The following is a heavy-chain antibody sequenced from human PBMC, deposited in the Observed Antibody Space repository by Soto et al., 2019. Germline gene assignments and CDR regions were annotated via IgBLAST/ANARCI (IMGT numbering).Heavy chain of an antibody. V-gene: IGHV1-3*01. J-gene: IGHJ4*02. Sequence: ASVKVSCKASGYTFTSYAMHWVRQAPGQRLEWMGWINAGNGNTKYSQKFQGRVTITRDTSASTAYMELSSLRSEDTAVYYCARDLAEWELPDYWGQGTLVTVSS. CDR1: GYTFTSYA. CDR3: ARDLAEWELPDY. CDR2: INAGNGNT. D-gene: IGHD1-26*01.